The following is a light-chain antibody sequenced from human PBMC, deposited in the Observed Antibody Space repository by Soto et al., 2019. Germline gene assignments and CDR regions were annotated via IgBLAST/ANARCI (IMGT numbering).Light chain of an antibody. Sequence: DIQVTQSPSTLSASVGDRVTITCRASQSISSWLAWYQQKPGKAPKLLIYKASNLESGVPSRFSGSGSGTEVTLTISTLQTDDFAPYYCQQYSDKVLAFGPGTKVDIK. CDR3: QQYSDKVLA. V-gene: IGKV1-5*03. CDR1: QSISSW. CDR2: KAS. J-gene: IGKJ3*01.